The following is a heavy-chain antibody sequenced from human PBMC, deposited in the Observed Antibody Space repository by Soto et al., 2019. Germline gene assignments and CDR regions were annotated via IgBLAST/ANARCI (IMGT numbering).Heavy chain of an antibody. D-gene: IGHD3-3*01. CDR2: IYSGGST. CDR1: GFTVSSNY. Sequence: EVQLVETGGSLIQPGGSLRLSCAASGFTVSSNYMSWVRQAPGKGLEWVSVIYSGGSTYYADSVKGRFTISRDNSKNTLYLQMNSLRAEDTAVYYCARETITIFGVVTNAFDIWGQGTMVTVSS. J-gene: IGHJ3*02. V-gene: IGHV3-53*02. CDR3: ARETITIFGVVTNAFDI.